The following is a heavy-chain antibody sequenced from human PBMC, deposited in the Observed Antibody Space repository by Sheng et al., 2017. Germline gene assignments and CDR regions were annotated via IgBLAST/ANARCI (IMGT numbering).Heavy chain of an antibody. CDR3: ARGDCSYTDCRHLVFDY. CDR2: ISSGGSSK. Sequence: ESGGGLVPPGGSLRLSCAASGFSFGSYEMNWVRQAPGKGLEWISYISSGGSSKYYADSVKGRFTISRDNAKNSLYLQMNSLRAEDTAVYYCARGDCSYTDCRHLVFDYWGQGTLVTVSS. CDR1: GFSFGSYE. V-gene: IGHV3-48*03. D-gene: IGHD3-16*02. J-gene: IGHJ4*02.